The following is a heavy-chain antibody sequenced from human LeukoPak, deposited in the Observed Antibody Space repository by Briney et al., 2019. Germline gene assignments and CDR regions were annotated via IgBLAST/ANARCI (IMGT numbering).Heavy chain of an antibody. V-gene: IGHV4-61*02. Sequence: SETLSLTCTVSGDSINSGNNYWSWIRQPAGKGLEWIGRIYMSGSTYYNPSLKSRVTISVDTSKNQFSLKLSSVTAADTAVYYCARSGNYYDSSGYYYDHWGQGTLVTVSS. CDR2: IYMSGST. CDR1: GDSINSGNNY. J-gene: IGHJ4*02. CDR3: ARSGNYYDSSGYYYDH. D-gene: IGHD3-22*01.